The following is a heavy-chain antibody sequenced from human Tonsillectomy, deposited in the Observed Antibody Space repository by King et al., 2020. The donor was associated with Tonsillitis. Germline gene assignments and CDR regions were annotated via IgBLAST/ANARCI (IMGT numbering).Heavy chain of an antibody. Sequence: VQLVESGGGLIQPGGSLRLSCAVSGFNVKDNYVSWVRQAPGKGLEWVSIIQSAGTTYYADSVKGRFTMSKDTSKNTVYLQMNTLRAVDTAVYYCASHYCSGGPCFLDHWGQGTLVAVSS. CDR2: IQSAGTT. CDR1: GFNVKDNY. D-gene: IGHD2-15*01. J-gene: IGHJ4*02. CDR3: ASHYCSGGPCFLDH. V-gene: IGHV3-53*01.